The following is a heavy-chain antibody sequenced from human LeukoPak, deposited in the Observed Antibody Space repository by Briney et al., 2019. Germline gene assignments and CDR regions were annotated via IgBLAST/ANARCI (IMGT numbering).Heavy chain of an antibody. CDR2: ISWDSAAI. D-gene: IGHD6-13*01. CDR1: GFRFDDYA. Sequence: PGGSLRLSCAASGFRFDDYAMHWVRQAPGKGLEWVSGISWDSAAIGYADSVRGRFTLSRDNAKNSLLLQMSSLRVEDTALYYCTKRARMGIAAAGDGFHIWGQGTMVTVSS. J-gene: IGHJ3*02. CDR3: TKRARMGIAAAGDGFHI. V-gene: IGHV3-9*01.